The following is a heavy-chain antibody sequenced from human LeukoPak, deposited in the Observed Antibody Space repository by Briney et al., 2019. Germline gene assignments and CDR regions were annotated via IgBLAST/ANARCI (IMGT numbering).Heavy chain of an antibody. CDR3: ARSVCGGDCKIDY. CDR1: GGSISGYY. V-gene: IGHV4-59*01. J-gene: IGHJ4*02. D-gene: IGHD2-21*02. CDR2: IYYSGST. Sequence: SETLSLTCTVSGGSISGYYWSWIRQPPGKGLEWIGYIYYSGSTNYNPSLKSRVTISVDTSKNQFSLKLSSVTAADTAVYYCARSVCGGDCKIDYWGQGTLVTVSS.